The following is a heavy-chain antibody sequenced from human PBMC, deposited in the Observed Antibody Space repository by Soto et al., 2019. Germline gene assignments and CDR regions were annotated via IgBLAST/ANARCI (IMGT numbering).Heavy chain of an antibody. CDR2: TNHSGST. CDR3: ARGGVVVVAALAYYFDH. Sequence: QVQLQQWGAGLLKPSETLSLTCAVYGGSFSGYYWSWIRQPPGKGLEWIGETNHSGSTNYNPSLKSRVTISVDTSKNQFSLKLSSVTDADTAVYYCARGGVVVVAALAYYFDHWGQGTLVTVSS. D-gene: IGHD2-15*01. CDR1: GGSFSGYY. J-gene: IGHJ4*02. V-gene: IGHV4-34*01.